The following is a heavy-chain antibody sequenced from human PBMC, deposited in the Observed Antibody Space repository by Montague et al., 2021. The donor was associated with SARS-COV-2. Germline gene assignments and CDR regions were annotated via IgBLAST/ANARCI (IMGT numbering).Heavy chain of an antibody. V-gene: IGHV4-59*08. CDR2: ISDSGST. D-gene: IGHD2-15*01. J-gene: IGHJ4*02. Sequence: SETLSLTCTVSGGSISSFYWSWFRQPPGKALEWIGYISDSGSTNYNPSLTSRVTMSVDTSKNRFSLKVNSVTAADTAVYYCARHHSATLPAVYGGQGTLVTVSS. CDR1: GGSISSFY. CDR3: ARHHSATLPAVY.